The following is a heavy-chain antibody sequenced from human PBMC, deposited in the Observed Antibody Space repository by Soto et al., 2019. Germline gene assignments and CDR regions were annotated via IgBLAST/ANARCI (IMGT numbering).Heavy chain of an antibody. CDR2: IIPILGIA. CDR1: GGTFSSYT. V-gene: IGHV1-69*08. J-gene: IGHJ4*02. Sequence: QVQLVQSGAEVKKPGSSVKVSCKASGGTFSSYTISWVRQAPGQGLEWMGRIIPILGIANYAQKFQGRVTITADKSTSTAYMERSSLRSEDTAVYYCARDADAGIAVAGTLVDYWGQGTLVTVSS. D-gene: IGHD6-19*01. CDR3: ARDADAGIAVAGTLVDY.